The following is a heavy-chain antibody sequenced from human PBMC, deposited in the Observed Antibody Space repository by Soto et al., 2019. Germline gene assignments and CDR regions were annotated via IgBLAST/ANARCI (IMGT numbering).Heavy chain of an antibody. CDR2: ISSSSSYI. J-gene: IGHJ4*02. D-gene: IGHD2-8*01. Sequence: GGSLRLSCAASVFAFSSYTMDWVRQAPGKGLEWVSSISSSSSYIYYADSVKGRFTISRDNAKNSLYLQMNSLRVEDTAVYYCARTNGAYSNYFDYWGRGTLVTVSS. CDR3: ARTNGAYSNYFDY. V-gene: IGHV3-21*01. CDR1: VFAFSSYT.